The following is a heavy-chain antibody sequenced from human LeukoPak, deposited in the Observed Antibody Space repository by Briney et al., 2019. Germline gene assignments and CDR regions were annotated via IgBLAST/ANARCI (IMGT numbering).Heavy chain of an antibody. CDR3: AGVPYRPDWYSDL. V-gene: IGHV1-8*01. D-gene: IGHD1-26*01. Sequence: ASVRVSCKASGYTFTSYDINWVRQATGQGLEWMGWMNPNSGNTGYAQKFQGRVTMTRNTSVSTAYMELSSLRSEDTAVYYCAGVPYRPDWYSDLWGRGTLVSVSS. J-gene: IGHJ2*01. CDR1: GYTFTSYD. CDR2: MNPNSGNT.